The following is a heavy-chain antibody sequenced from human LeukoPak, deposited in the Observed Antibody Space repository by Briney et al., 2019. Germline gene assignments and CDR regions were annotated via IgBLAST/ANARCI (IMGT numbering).Heavy chain of an antibody. CDR1: GGSISSYY. CDR3: ARDYYGSGSHYTPPAD. V-gene: IGHV4-59*01. CDR2: IYYSGST. J-gene: IGHJ4*02. D-gene: IGHD3-10*01. Sequence: PSETLSLTCTVSGGSISSYYWSWIRQPPGKGLEWIGYIYYSGSTNYNPSLKSRVTISVDTSKNQFSLKLSSVTAADTAVYYCARDYYGSGSHYTPPADWGQGTLVTVSS.